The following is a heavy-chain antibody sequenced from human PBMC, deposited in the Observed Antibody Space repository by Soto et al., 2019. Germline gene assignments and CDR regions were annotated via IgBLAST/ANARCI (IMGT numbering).Heavy chain of an antibody. D-gene: IGHD5-18*01. Sequence: SETLSLTCAVYGGSFSCYYWSWIRQPPGKGLEWIGEINHSGSTNYNPSLKSRVTISVDTSKNQFSLKLSSVTAADTAVYYCARGEKNTAMAHFDYWGQGTLVTVSS. V-gene: IGHV4-34*01. CDR1: GGSFSCYY. CDR2: INHSGST. CDR3: ARGEKNTAMAHFDY. J-gene: IGHJ4*02.